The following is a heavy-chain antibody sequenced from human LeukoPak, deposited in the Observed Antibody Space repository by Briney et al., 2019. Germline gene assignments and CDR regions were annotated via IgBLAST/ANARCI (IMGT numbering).Heavy chain of an antibody. J-gene: IGHJ3*02. CDR2: IVVGSADT. CDR3: AAGPVVTARAHDALDI. D-gene: IGHD2-21*02. V-gene: IGHV1-58*02. Sequence: TSVKVSCKASGFTFTSSAMQWVRQARRQRRDWIGWIVVGSADTNYAQKVQERVPITRDMSTSTAYMELISLRSEDTAVYYCAAGPVVTARAHDALDIWGQGTMVTVSS. CDR1: GFTFTSSA.